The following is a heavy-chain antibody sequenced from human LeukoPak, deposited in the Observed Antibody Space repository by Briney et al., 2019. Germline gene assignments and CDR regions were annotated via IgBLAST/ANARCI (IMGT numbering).Heavy chain of an antibody. V-gene: IGHV3-30*03. CDR3: VRDFSRTRLERPFDY. CDR2: ISYDGSNK. Sequence: PGGSLRLSCAASGFTFSSYGMHWVRQAPGKGLEWVAVISYDGSNKYYADSVKGRFTISRDNSENTLYLQMNSLRAEDTAVYYCVRDFSRTRLERPFDYWGQGTLVTVSS. J-gene: IGHJ4*02. CDR1: GFTFSSYG. D-gene: IGHD1-1*01.